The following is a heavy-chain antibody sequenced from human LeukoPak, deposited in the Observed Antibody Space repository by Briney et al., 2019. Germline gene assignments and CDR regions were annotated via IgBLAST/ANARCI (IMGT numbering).Heavy chain of an antibody. J-gene: IGHJ4*02. CDR2: INPNSGGT. Sequence: ASVIVSCKASGYTFTGYYMHWVRQAPGQGLEWMGWINPNSGGTNYAQKFQGRVTMTRDTSISTAYMELSRLRSDDTAVYYCARELDVVAATPSDYWGQGTLVTVSS. CDR3: ARELDVVAATPSDY. V-gene: IGHV1-2*02. D-gene: IGHD2-15*01. CDR1: GYTFTGYY.